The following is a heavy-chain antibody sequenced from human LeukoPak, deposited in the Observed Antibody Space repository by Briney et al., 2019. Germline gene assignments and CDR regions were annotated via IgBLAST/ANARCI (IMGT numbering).Heavy chain of an antibody. CDR1: GFTFSSYA. J-gene: IGHJ4*02. V-gene: IGHV3-23*01. CDR3: AKKARIAAAGRNDY. CDR2: ISGSGGST. D-gene: IGHD6-13*01. Sequence: AGGSLRLSCAASGFTFSSYAMSWVHQAPGKGLEWVSAISGSGGSTYYADSVKGRFTISRDNSKNTLYLQMNSLRAEDTAVYYCAKKARIAAAGRNDYWGQGTLVTVSS.